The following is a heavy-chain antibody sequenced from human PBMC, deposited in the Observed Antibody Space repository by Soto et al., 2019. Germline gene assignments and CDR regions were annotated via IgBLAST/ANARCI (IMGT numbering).Heavy chain of an antibody. Sequence: QVQLVQSETTQEKPGASVKVSCEAFGYSFDSYAYSWVRQAPGQGLEWMGRIGSGDTKYAQKLQGRVTMTTDTSTNTAYMELRSLRSDDTALYYCARENDPYGFALWGQGTMVTVSS. J-gene: IGHJ3*01. CDR3: ARENDPYGFAL. CDR2: IGSGDT. CDR1: GYSFDSYA. V-gene: IGHV1-18*01.